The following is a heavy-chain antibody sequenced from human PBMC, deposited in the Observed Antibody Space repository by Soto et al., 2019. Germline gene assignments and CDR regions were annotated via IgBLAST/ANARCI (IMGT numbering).Heavy chain of an antibody. D-gene: IGHD6-19*01. Sequence: QVQLVESGGGVVQPGRSLRLSCAASGLTLSNYAMHWVRQAPGKGLEWVAVISYDGSNRYYADSVKGRFTISRDNSKNTLYLQMNSLRAEDTAVYYCARVTQAVAADYWGQGILVTVSS. CDR2: ISYDGSNR. CDR3: ARVTQAVAADY. CDR1: GLTLSNYA. J-gene: IGHJ4*02. V-gene: IGHV3-30-3*01.